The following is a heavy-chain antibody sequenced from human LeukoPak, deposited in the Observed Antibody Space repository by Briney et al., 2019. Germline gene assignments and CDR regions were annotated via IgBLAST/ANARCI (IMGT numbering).Heavy chain of an antibody. Sequence: GESLKISCKGSGYSFTGYWIGWVRQMPGKGLEWMGIIYPGDSDTRYSPSFQGQVTISADKSISTAYLQWSSLKASDTAMYYCARVWFGERYYYYGMDVWGQGTTVTVSS. CDR3: ARVWFGERYYYYGMDV. CDR2: IYPGDSDT. J-gene: IGHJ6*02. CDR1: GYSFTGYW. D-gene: IGHD3-10*01. V-gene: IGHV5-51*01.